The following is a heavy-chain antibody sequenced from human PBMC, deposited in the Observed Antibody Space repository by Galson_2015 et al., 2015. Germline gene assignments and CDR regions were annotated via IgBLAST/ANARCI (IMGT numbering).Heavy chain of an antibody. CDR3: AKAIGYCSSTSCYAPDV. CDR2: ISGSGGST. J-gene: IGHJ6*04. Sequence: LRLSCAASGFTFSSYAMSWVRQAPGKGLEWVSAISGSGGSTYYADSVKGRFTISRDNSKNTLYLQMNSLRAEDTAVYYCAKAIGYCSSTSCYAPDVSGKGTTVTVSS. D-gene: IGHD2-2*01. CDR1: GFTFSSYA. V-gene: IGHV3-23*01.